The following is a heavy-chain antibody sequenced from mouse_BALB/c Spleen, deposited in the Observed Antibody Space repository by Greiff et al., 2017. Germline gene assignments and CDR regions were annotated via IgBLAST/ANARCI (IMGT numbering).Heavy chain of an antibody. J-gene: IGHJ4*01. CDR1: GYTFTSYW. D-gene: IGHD4-1*01. CDR2: IYPGDGDT. V-gene: IGHV1-87*01. Sequence: QVQLQQSGAELARPGASVKLSCKASGYTFTSYWMQWVKQRPGQGLEWIGAIYPGDGDTRYTQKFKGKATLTADKSSSTAYMQLSSLASEDSAVYYCARHGTGAMDYWGQGTSVTVSS. CDR3: ARHGTGAMDY.